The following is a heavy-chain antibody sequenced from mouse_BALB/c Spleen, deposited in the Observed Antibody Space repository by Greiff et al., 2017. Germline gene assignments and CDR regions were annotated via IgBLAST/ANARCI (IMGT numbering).Heavy chain of an antibody. Sequence: EVMLVESGGDLVKPGGSLKLSCAASGFTFSSYGMSWVRQTPDKRLEWVATISSGGSYSYYPDSVKGRFTISRDNAKNTLYLQMSSLKSEDTAMYYCARHVYYDYDEMCYAMDYWGQGTSVTVSS. D-gene: IGHD2-4*01. CDR1: GFTFSSYG. V-gene: IGHV5-6*01. J-gene: IGHJ4*01. CDR2: ISSGGSYS. CDR3: ARHVYYDYDEMCYAMDY.